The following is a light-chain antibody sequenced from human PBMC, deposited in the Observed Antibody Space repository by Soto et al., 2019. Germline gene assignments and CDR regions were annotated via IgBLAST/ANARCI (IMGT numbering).Light chain of an antibody. J-gene: IGKJ4*01. CDR2: AAS. CDR1: QSISSY. CDR3: QQSYSTPPDT. Sequence: DIQMTQSPSSLSASVGDRVTITCRASQSISSYLNWYQQKPGKAPKLLIYAASSLQSGVPSRFSGSGSGTDFTLTISSLQPEDFATYYCQQSYSTPPDTFGGGNKVEIK. V-gene: IGKV1-39*01.